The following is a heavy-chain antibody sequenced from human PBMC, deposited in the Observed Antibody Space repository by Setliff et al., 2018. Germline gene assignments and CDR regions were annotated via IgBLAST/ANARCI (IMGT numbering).Heavy chain of an antibody. D-gene: IGHD2-2*01. Sequence: ASVKVSCKASGYTFSGSGLSWVRQAPGQGLEWMGWISPHTGNTFYAPQFQGRVIMTTDTSTNTAYMDLRSLRSDDTAVYYCERLVRYCTTTTCQRTSGDDFWGQGTLVTVSS. V-gene: IGHV1-18*01. CDR1: GYTFSGSG. J-gene: IGHJ4*02. CDR2: ISPHTGNT. CDR3: ERLVRYCTTTTCQRTSGDDF.